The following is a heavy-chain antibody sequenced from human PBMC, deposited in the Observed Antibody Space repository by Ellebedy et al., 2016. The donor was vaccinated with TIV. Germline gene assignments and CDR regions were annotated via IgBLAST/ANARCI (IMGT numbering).Heavy chain of an antibody. J-gene: IGHJ5*02. Sequence: AASVKVSCKASGYTFTNYFIHWVRQAPGQGLAWMGIISPSGVTPTYAPRLQGRVTMTSDPSTNTVYMELTSLRSEDTAIYYCARDTGRIAAAGLDLWGQGTLVTVSS. CDR2: ISPSGVTP. CDR3: ARDTGRIAAAGLDL. V-gene: IGHV1-46*04. CDR1: GYTFTNYF. D-gene: IGHD6-25*01.